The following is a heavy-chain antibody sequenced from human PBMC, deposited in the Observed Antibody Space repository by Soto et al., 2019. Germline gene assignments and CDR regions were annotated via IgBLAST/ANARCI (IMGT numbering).Heavy chain of an antibody. D-gene: IGHD4-17*01. CDR1: GGTFSSYT. CDR2: IIPILGIA. V-gene: IGHV1-69*02. J-gene: IGHJ3*02. CDR3: ARPVYYGDSADHASVT. Sequence: ASVKVSCKASGGTFSSYTISWVRQAPGQGLEWMGRIIPILGIANYAQKFQGRVTITADKSTSTAYMELSSLRSEDTAVYYCARPVYYGDSADHASVTWGQATMVTV.